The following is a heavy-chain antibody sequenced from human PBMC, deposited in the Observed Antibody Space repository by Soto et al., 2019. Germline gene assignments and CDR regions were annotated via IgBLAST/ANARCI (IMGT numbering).Heavy chain of an antibody. J-gene: IGHJ4*02. Sequence: QVQLVESGGGVVQPGRSLRLSCAASGFTFSSYGMHWVRQAPGKGLEWVAVISYDGSNKYYADSVKGRFTISRDNSKNTLYLQMNSLRAEDTAVYYCAKDPVGSSGWQPLDYWGQGTLVTVSS. D-gene: IGHD6-19*01. CDR1: GFTFSSYG. CDR3: AKDPVGSSGWQPLDY. V-gene: IGHV3-30*18. CDR2: ISYDGSNK.